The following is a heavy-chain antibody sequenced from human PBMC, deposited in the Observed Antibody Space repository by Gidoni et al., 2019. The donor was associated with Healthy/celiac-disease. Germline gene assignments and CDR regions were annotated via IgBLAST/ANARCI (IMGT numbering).Heavy chain of an antibody. CDR2: INHSGST. CDR1: GGSFSGYY. V-gene: IGHV4-34*01. Sequence: QVQLQQWGAGRLKPSETLSLTCAVYGGSFSGYYWSCHRQPPGKGLEWIGEINHSGSTNYTPSLKSRVTISVDTSKNQFSLKLSSVTAADTAVYYCARCLLTYYDILTGYYNPPENYFDYWGQGTLVTVSS. D-gene: IGHD3-9*01. CDR3: ARCLLTYYDILTGYYNPPENYFDY. J-gene: IGHJ4*02.